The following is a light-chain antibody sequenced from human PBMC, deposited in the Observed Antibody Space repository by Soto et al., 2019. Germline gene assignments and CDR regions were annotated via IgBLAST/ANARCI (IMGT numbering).Light chain of an antibody. CDR2: GAS. Sequence: DIQMTQSPSSLSASVWERVTITCRASQSISSYLNWFQQRPRKAPKLLIYGASHLQSGVPSRFSGSGSGTDFTLTINSLQPEDFATYFCQHSYTTPFTFGPGTKVDIK. CDR3: QHSYTTPFT. J-gene: IGKJ3*01. V-gene: IGKV1-39*01. CDR1: QSISSY.